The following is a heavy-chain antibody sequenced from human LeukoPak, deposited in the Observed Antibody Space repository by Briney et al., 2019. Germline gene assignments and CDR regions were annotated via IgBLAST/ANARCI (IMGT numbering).Heavy chain of an antibody. D-gene: IGHD6-6*01. CDR3: ARVGVSSPSWGLAAHYYMDV. J-gene: IGHJ6*03. V-gene: IGHV1-2*02. CDR1: GGTFSSYA. Sequence: ASVKVSCKASGGTFSSYAISWVRQAPGQGLEWMGWINPNSGGTNYAQKFQGRVTMTRDTSISTAYMELSRLRSDDTAVYYCARVGVSSPSWGLAAHYYMDVWGKGTTVTVSS. CDR2: INPNSGGT.